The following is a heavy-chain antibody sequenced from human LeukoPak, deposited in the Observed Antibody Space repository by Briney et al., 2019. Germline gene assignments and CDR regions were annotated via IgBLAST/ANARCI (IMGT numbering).Heavy chain of an antibody. CDR1: GYSISSGYY. V-gene: IGHV4-38-2*02. CDR3: ARVAVVITMTRFDY. J-gene: IGHJ4*02. CDR2: IYHSGSS. D-gene: IGHD3-22*01. Sequence: SSETLSLTCTVSGYSISSGYYWGWIRQPPGKGLEWIGSIYHSGSSYYNPSLKSRVTISVDTSKNHFSLKLSSVTAADTAVYYCARVAVVITMTRFDYWGQGTLVTVSS.